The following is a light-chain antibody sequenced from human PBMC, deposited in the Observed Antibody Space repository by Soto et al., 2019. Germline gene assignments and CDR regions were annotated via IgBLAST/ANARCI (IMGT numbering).Light chain of an antibody. Sequence: QSALTQPPSASGSPGQPVTISCTGTSSDIGTFSSISWYQQYPGKAPKLMIFGVSQRPSGVPDRFSGSKSANTASLTVSGLQDEDAAEYYFRSQAGSDSLMVFGGGTKVTVL. CDR3: RSQAGSDSLMV. CDR2: GVS. V-gene: IGLV2-8*01. J-gene: IGLJ2*01. CDR1: SSDIGTFSS.